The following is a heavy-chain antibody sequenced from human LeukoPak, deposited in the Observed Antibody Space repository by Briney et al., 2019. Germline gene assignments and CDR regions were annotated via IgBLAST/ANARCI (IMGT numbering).Heavy chain of an antibody. Sequence: GGSLRLSCEISGFNFSHYGMHWVRQAPGKGLEWVADISHDASNIYYADSVKGRFTISGENAKNTLFLQLNSLRGDDTAVYYCAKDLNSFIVVVTIYGMDVWGQGTTVTVS. J-gene: IGHJ6*02. CDR1: GFNFSHYG. CDR3: AKDLNSFIVVVTIYGMDV. D-gene: IGHD2-15*01. CDR2: ISHDASNI. V-gene: IGHV3-30*18.